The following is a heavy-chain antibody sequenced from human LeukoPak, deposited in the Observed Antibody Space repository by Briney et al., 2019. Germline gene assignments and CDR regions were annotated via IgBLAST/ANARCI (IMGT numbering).Heavy chain of an antibody. D-gene: IGHD2-21*01. V-gene: IGHV3-23*01. CDR1: GFTFRSHA. CDR3: AKDFRIGYSAHFDY. CDR2: IYENGGTT. Sequence: GGSLRLPCVGSGFTFRSHAMSWVRQAPEKGLEFVSGIYENGGTTYYADSVKGRFSISRGNSKNTLYLQMDSLRGEDTAVYYCAKDFRIGYSAHFDYWGQGALVTVSS. J-gene: IGHJ4*02.